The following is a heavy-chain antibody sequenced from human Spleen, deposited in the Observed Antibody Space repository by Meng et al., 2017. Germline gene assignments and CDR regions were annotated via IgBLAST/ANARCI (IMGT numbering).Heavy chain of an antibody. V-gene: IGHV3-23*01. J-gene: IGHJ4*02. CDR3: VRDFGGNSDY. D-gene: IGHD4-23*01. Sequence: EVQLLESGGGLVQPGGSLRLSCAASGFTFSNYAMTWVRQAPEKGLEWVTSITDSGGNTYYIDSVNGRFTISRDSASNTLYLQMNSLRAEDTAVYHCVRDFGGNSDYWGQGTLVTVSS. CDR1: GFTFSNYA. CDR2: ITDSGGNT.